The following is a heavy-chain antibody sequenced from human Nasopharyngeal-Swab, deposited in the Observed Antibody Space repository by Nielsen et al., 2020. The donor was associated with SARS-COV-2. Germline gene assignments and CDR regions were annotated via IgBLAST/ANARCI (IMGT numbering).Heavy chain of an antibody. J-gene: IGHJ3*02. D-gene: IGHD2-21*02. CDR2: INPNSGGT. V-gene: IGHV1-2*04. CDR3: ARSHIVVVTDAFDI. Sequence: WVRQAPGQGLEWMGWINPNSGGTNYAQKFQGWVTMTRDTSISTAYMELSRLRSDDTAVYCCARSHIVVVTDAFDIWGQGTMVTVSS.